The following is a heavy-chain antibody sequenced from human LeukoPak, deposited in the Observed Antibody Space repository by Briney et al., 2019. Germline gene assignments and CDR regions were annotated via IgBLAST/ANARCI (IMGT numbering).Heavy chain of an antibody. V-gene: IGHV4-59*12. D-gene: IGHD6-13*01. Sequence: PSETLSLTCTVSGGSISSYYWSWIRQPPGKGLEWIGYIYYSGSTNYNPSLKSRVTISVDTSKNQFSLKLSSVTAADTAVYYCARDSSWHNWFDPWGQGTLVTVSS. CDR1: GGSISSYY. CDR2: IYYSGST. J-gene: IGHJ5*02. CDR3: ARDSSWHNWFDP.